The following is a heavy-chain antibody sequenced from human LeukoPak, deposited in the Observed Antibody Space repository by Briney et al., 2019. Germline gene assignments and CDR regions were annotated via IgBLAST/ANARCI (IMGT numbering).Heavy chain of an antibody. Sequence: SVKVSCKASGGTFSSYAISWVRQAPGQGLEWMGGVIPIFGTANYAQKFQGRVTITTDESTSTAYMELSSLRSEDTAEYYCARGGCSSTSCYTWVSNWFDPWGQGTLVTVSS. J-gene: IGHJ5*02. D-gene: IGHD2-2*02. CDR2: VIPIFGTA. V-gene: IGHV1-69*05. CDR3: ARGGCSSTSCYTWVSNWFDP. CDR1: GGTFSSYA.